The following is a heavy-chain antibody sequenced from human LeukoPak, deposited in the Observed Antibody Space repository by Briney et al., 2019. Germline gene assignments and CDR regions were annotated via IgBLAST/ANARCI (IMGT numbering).Heavy chain of an antibody. CDR3: AKDGDWTFDI. V-gene: IGHV3-30*02. CDR2: IGHDGRNK. J-gene: IGHJ3*02. CDR1: GITFSNSG. Sequence: GGSLRLSCEASGITFSNSGMHWVRQAPGKGLEWVAYIGHDGRNKFYTESLRGRFTISGDNSMKMAYLQMNSLRTEGTAIYFCAKDGDWTFDIWGQGTMVTVSS. D-gene: IGHD2-21*01.